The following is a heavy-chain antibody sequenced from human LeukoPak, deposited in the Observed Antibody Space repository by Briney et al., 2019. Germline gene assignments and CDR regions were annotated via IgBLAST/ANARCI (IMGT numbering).Heavy chain of an antibody. V-gene: IGHV3-7*01. CDR3: ARDLNWGSGGSDY. Sequence: PGGSLRLSCAASTFTFSSFWMSWVRQAPGKGPEWVANINEDGGEKFYADSVKGRFTISRDNAKNSLYLQMNSLRDEDTAMYYCARDLNWGSGGSDYWGQGTLVSVSS. D-gene: IGHD7-27*01. CDR1: TFTFSSFW. CDR2: INEDGGEK. J-gene: IGHJ4*02.